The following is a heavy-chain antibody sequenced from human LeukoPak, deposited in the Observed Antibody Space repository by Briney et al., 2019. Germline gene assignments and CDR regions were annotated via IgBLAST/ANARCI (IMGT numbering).Heavy chain of an antibody. D-gene: IGHD5-24*01. J-gene: IGHJ4*02. Sequence: GGSLRLSCVPSGFPSSSYWMTWFRKPPGKGLEWVANIKQDGSKKSYVDSVKGRFTISRDDAKNSLYLQMNSLRAEDTAIYYCTRVGYIDEGIDYWGQGTLVTVSS. CDR1: GFPSSSYW. CDR3: TRVGYIDEGIDY. V-gene: IGHV3-7*04. CDR2: IKQDGSKK.